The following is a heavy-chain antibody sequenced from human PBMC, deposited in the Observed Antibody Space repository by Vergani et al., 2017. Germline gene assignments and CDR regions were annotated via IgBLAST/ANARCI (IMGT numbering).Heavy chain of an antibody. CDR3: AGGVGFSQLVEDTGWFDP. CDR2: INHSGST. D-gene: IGHD6-6*01. Sequence: QVQLQQWGAGLLKPSETLSLTCAVYGGSFSGYYWSWIRQPPGKGLEWIGEINHSGSTNYNPSLKSRVTISVDTSKNQFSLKLSSVTAADTAVYYCAGGVGFSQLVEDTGWFDPWGQGTLVTVSS. J-gene: IGHJ5*02. CDR1: GGSFSGYY. V-gene: IGHV4-34*01.